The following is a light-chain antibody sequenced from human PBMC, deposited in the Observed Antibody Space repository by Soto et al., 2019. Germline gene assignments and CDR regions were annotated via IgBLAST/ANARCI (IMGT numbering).Light chain of an antibody. Sequence: DIVMTQSPDSLAVSLGERATINCKSSQTVLYNSNNKNYLAWYQHKPGQPPRLLIYWASTRESGVPDRFSGSGSGTDFTLTISSLQAKDVAVYYCQQYYSTPRTFGQGTKVDIK. J-gene: IGKJ1*01. CDR2: WAS. V-gene: IGKV4-1*01. CDR1: QTVLYNSNNKNY. CDR3: QQYYSTPRT.